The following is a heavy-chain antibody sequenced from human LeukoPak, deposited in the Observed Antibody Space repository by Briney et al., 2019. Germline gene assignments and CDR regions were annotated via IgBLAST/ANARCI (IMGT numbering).Heavy chain of an antibody. J-gene: IGHJ4*02. V-gene: IGHV1-18*01. CDR1: GYTFTSYA. D-gene: IGHD1-26*01. CDR3: ARDLNSGSDY. CDR2: INAYNGNT. Sequence: ASVKVSCKASGYTFTSYAMHWVRQVPGQRLEWMGWINAYNGNTNYAQKLQGRVTMTTDTSTSTAYMELRSLRSDDTAVYYCARDLNSGSDYWGQGTLVTVSS.